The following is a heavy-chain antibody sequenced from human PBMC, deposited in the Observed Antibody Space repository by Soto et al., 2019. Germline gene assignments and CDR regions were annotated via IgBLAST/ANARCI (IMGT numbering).Heavy chain of an antibody. CDR1: GFTFSSYG. CDR2: ISYDGSNK. D-gene: IGHD1-26*01. CDR3: AKDGLDSGGYGY. J-gene: IGHJ4*02. V-gene: IGHV3-30*18. Sequence: QVQLVESGGGVVQPGRSLRLSCAASGFTFSSYGMHWVRQAPGKGLEWVAVISYDGSNKYYADSVKGRFTISRDNSKNTLYLQMNSRRAEDTAVYYCAKDGLDSGGYGYWGQGTLVTVSS.